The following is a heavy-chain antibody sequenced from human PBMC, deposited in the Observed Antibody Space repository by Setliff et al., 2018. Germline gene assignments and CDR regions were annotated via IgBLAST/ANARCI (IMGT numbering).Heavy chain of an antibody. CDR2: MNPNSGNT. CDR1: GYTFSDYG. Sequence: ASVKVSCKASGYTFSDYGINWVRQATGQGLEWMGWMNPNSGNTGYAQKFQGRVTITRNTSISTAYMELSSLRSEDTAVYYCARGGYYYDSSGDDAFDIWGQGTMVTVSS. J-gene: IGHJ3*02. V-gene: IGHV1-8*01. D-gene: IGHD3-22*01. CDR3: ARGGYYYDSSGDDAFDI.